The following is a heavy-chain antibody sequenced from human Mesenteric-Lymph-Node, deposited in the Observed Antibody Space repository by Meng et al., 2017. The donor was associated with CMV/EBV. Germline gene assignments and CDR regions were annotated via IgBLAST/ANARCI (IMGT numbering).Heavy chain of an antibody. J-gene: IGHJ4*02. CDR1: GDAVSGGSDY. CDR2: IYNSVST. CDR3: ARDQPADY. V-gene: IGHV4-61*01. Sequence: QVQLQESGPGLVKPSETLSLTCTVAGDAVSGGSDYWTWIRQAPGKGLEWIGYIYNSVSTNYNPSLKSRVTISVDTSKNQFSLKLTSVTAADTAVYYCARDQPADYWGQGTLVTVSS.